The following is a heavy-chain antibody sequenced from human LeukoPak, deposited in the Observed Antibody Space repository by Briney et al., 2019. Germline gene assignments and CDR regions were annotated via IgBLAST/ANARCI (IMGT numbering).Heavy chain of an antibody. D-gene: IGHD6-13*01. J-gene: IGHJ4*02. CDR1: GYTFTSSF. CDR3: ARSYSSSWYGDY. Sequence: ASVKVSCKASGYTFTSSFIHWVRHAPGQGLEWMGWINPNNGDTKYPQKFEGRVTMTRDTSISTAYMELSSLRSEDTAVYYCARSYSSSWYGDYWGQGTLFTVSS. V-gene: IGHV1-2*02. CDR2: INPNNGDT.